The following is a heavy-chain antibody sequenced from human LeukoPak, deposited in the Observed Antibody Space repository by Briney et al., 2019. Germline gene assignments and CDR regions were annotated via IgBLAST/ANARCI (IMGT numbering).Heavy chain of an antibody. CDR2: IKQDGSAK. D-gene: IGHD6-13*01. CDR3: VRQYNSSWLQFFDY. J-gene: IGHJ4*02. V-gene: IGHV3-7*04. Sequence: PGGSLRLSCAAAGLTFSDYWMTWVRQAPGKGLEWVANIKQDGSAKYYVDSVQGRFTISRDNAKNSLYLRMNSLRAEDTAIYYCVRQYNSSWLQFFDYWGQGTLVTVSS. CDR1: GLTFSDYW.